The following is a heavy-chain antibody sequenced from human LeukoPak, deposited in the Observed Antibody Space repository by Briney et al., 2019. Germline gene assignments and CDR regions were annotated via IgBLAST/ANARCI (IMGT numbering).Heavy chain of an antibody. V-gene: IGHV3-21*01. J-gene: IGHJ4*02. CDR2: ITSGGDYI. Sequence: GGSLRLSCAASGFTFNTFNMNWVRQAPGKGLEWVSSITSGGDYIYYADSVKGRFTTSRDNAKNSLYLHMDSLRAEDTAVYYCARDSVVRGVIPIRSDSWGQGTLVTVSS. D-gene: IGHD3-10*01. CDR1: GFTFNTFN. CDR3: ARDSVVRGVIPIRSDS.